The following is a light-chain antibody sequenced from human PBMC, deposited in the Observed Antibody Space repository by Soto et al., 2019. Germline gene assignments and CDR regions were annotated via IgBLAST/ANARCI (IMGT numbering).Light chain of an antibody. J-gene: IGLJ3*02. V-gene: IGLV2-14*01. Sequence: QSALTQPASLSGSPGQSITISCTGTSSDIGAYDYVSWYQHHPGKVPKVIIYEVSNRPSGVSNRFTGSKSGNTASLTISGLQAEDEADYYCCSYTSSADLVFGGGTKLTVL. CDR3: CSYTSSADLV. CDR2: EVS. CDR1: SSDIGAYDY.